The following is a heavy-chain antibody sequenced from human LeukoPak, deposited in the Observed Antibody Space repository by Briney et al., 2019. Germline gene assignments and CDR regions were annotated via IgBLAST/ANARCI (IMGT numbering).Heavy chain of an antibody. CDR1: GGSISSFY. CDR2: LYYSGST. V-gene: IGHV4-59*08. J-gene: IGHJ3*02. D-gene: IGHD5-18*01. CDR3: ARGGYSYGDTGDAFDI. Sequence: SETLSLTCTVSGGSISSFYWSWIRQPPGKGLEWIGYLYYSGSTNYNPSLKSRVTISVDTSKNQFSLKLSSVTAADTAVYYCARGGYSYGDTGDAFDIWGRGTMVTVSS.